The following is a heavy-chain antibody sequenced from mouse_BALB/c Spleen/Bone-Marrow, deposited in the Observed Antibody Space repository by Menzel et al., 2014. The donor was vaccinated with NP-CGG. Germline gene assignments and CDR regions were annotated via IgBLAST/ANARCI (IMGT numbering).Heavy chain of an antibody. Sequence: QVQLKESGPQLVRPGASVKISCKASGCSFTNYWMHWVKQRPGQGLEWIGMIDPSDSETRLNQKFKDKATLTVDKSSITAYMQLSSPTSEDSAVYYCARYDYGLDYWGQDTTLTVSS. CDR1: GCSFTNYW. CDR2: IDPSDSET. V-gene: IGHV1S126*01. D-gene: IGHD2-4*01. J-gene: IGHJ2*01. CDR3: ARYDYGLDY.